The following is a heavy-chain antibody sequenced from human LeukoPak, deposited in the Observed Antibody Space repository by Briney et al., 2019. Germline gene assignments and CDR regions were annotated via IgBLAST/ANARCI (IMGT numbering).Heavy chain of an antibody. D-gene: IGHD3-22*01. V-gene: IGHV1-18*01. J-gene: IGHJ4*02. CDR3: ARDGRYDSSGYPRY. Sequence: RASVKVSCKASGYTFNSYGIRWVRQAPGQGLEWMGWISAYNGNTNYAQKLQGRVTMPTDTSTSTAYMELRSLRSDDTAVYYCARDGRYDSSGYPRYWGQGTLVTVSS. CDR2: ISAYNGNT. CDR1: GYTFNSYG.